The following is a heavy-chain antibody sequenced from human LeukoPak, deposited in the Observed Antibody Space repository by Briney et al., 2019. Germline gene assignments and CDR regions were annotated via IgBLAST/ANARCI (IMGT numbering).Heavy chain of an antibody. D-gene: IGHD6-19*01. CDR2: IYYSGST. CDR3: ARGRVIAVAGPADY. Sequence: SETLSLTCTVSGGSISSSSYYWGWIRQPPGKGLQWIGSIYYSGSTYYNPSLKSRVTISVDTSKNQFSLKLSSVTAADTAVYYCARGRVIAVAGPADYWGQGTLVTVSS. V-gene: IGHV4-39*07. CDR1: GGSISSSSYY. J-gene: IGHJ4*02.